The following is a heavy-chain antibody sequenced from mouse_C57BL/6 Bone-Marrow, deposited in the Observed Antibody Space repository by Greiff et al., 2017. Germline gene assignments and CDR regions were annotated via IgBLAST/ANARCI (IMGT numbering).Heavy chain of an antibody. D-gene: IGHD3-2*02. V-gene: IGHV1-55*01. CDR2: IYPGSGST. J-gene: IGHJ4*01. CDR3: ARQLRLRAMDY. CDR1: GYTFTSYW. Sequence: QVQLQQPGAELVKPGASVTMSCKASGYTFTSYWITWVKQRPGQGLEWIGDIYPGSGSTHYNEKFKSKATLTVDTSSSTAYMQLSSLTSEDSAVYYCARQLRLRAMDYWGQGTSVTVSS.